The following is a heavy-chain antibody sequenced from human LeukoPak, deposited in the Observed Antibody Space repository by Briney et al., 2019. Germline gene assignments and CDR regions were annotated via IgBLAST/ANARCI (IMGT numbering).Heavy chain of an antibody. D-gene: IGHD1-26*01. J-gene: IGHJ4*02. Sequence: WASVKVSCKASGYTFTSYGISWVRQAPGQGPEWMGWISAYNGNTNYAQKLQGRVTMTTDTSTSTAYMELRSLRSDDTAVYYCARWELLNPNDYWGQGTLVTVSS. CDR1: GYTFTSYG. CDR2: ISAYNGNT. V-gene: IGHV1-18*01. CDR3: ARWELLNPNDY.